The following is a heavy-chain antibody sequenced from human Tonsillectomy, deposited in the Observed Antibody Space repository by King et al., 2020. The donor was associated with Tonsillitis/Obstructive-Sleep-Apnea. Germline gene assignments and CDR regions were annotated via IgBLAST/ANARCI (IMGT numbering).Heavy chain of an antibody. CDR1: GFTFNDHF. CDR3: ARERNSGSYFLGAFDI. D-gene: IGHD1-26*01. J-gene: IGHJ3*02. Sequence: VQLVESGGGLVQPGGSLRLSCAASGFTFNDHFMDWVRQAPGKGLEWVGRIRNKAGSYSIENAASVAGRFTISRDDSKNSLYLQMNSLKTDDTAVYYCARERNSGSYFLGAFDIWGQGTVVTVSS. V-gene: IGHV3-72*01. CDR2: IRNKAGSYSI.